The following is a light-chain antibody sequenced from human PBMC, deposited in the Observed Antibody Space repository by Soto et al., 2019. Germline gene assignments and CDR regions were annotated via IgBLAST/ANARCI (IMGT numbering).Light chain of an antibody. CDR3: QQYGGSPMYT. J-gene: IGKJ2*01. CDR2: GAS. Sequence: EIVLTQSPATLYLSPGEGASLSCRASQSISSNYLAWYQQRPGLAHRLLISGASSRAPGIPDRFSGGGSGTDFTLTITRLEPEDFAVYYCQQYGGSPMYTFGQGTKVDI. CDR1: QSISSNY. V-gene: IGKV3-20*01.